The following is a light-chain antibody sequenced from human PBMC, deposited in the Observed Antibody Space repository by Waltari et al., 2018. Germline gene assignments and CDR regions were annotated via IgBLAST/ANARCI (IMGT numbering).Light chain of an antibody. J-gene: IGKJ2*01. CDR2: KVS. CDR1: QSLAFSDGKTY. V-gene: IGKV2-30*01. CDR3: MEGAQWYT. Sequence: VLLHHSPLSLSITLGQSGADSCVSSQSLAFSDGKTYLNWFHQRPGQSPRRLIYKVSNRESGVPDRISGSGSGTDFALKISRVEAEDVGVYYCMEGAQWYTFGQGTKLEI.